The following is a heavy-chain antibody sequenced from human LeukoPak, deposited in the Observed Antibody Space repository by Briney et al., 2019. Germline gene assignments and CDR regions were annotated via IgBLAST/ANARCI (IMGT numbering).Heavy chain of an antibody. D-gene: IGHD5-18*01. CDR1: GGTFSSYA. CDR2: IIPIFGTA. J-gene: IGHJ6*02. CDR3: ARHDVDTAMVPWVAHGGYYYGIDV. V-gene: IGHV1-69*13. Sequence: GASVKVSCKASGGTFSSYAISWVRQAPGQGLEWMGGIIPIFGTANYAQKFQGRVTITADESTSTAYMELSSLRSEDTAVYYCARHDVDTAMVPWVAHGGYYYGIDVWGQGTTVTVSS.